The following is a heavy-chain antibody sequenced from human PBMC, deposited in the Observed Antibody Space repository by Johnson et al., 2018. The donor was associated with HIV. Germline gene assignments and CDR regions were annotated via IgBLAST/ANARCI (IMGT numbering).Heavy chain of an antibody. V-gene: IGHV3-30*18. J-gene: IGHJ3*02. CDR2: ISYDGGNK. D-gene: IGHD1-26*01. CDR3: AKWSIVGATFSDAFDI. CDR1: GFTFSSYA. Sequence: QVQLVESGGGVVQAGRSLRLSCAASGFTFSSYAMHWVRQAPGKGLEWVAIISYDGGNKYYADSVKGRFTISRDNSKNTLYLQMNSLRAEDTAVYYCAKWSIVGATFSDAFDIWGQGTMVTVSS.